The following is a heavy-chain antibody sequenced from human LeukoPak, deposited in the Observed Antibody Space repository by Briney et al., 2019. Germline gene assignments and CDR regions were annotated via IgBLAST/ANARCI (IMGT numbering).Heavy chain of an antibody. CDR1: GGTFSSYA. CDR3: ARTSDGEDYYYYMDV. V-gene: IGHV1-69*05. J-gene: IGHJ6*03. Sequence: SVKVSCKASGGTFSSYAISWVRQAPGQGLEWMGGIIPIFGTANYAQKFQGRVTITTDESTSTAYMELSSLRSEDTAVYYCARTSDGEDYYYYMDVWGKGTTVTASS. CDR2: IIPIFGTA. D-gene: IGHD4-17*01.